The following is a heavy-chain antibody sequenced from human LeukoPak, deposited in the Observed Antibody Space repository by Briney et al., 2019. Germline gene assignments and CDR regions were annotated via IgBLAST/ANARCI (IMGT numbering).Heavy chain of an antibody. V-gene: IGHV1-24*01. Sequence: GASVKVSCKVSGYTLTELSMHWVRQAPGKGLEWMGGFDPEDGETSYAQKFQGRVTMTRDMSTSTVYMELSSLRSEDTAVYYCASVGRGYSYGPFDYWGQGTLVTVSS. D-gene: IGHD5-18*01. J-gene: IGHJ4*02. CDR2: FDPEDGET. CDR1: GYTLTELS. CDR3: ASVGRGYSYGPFDY.